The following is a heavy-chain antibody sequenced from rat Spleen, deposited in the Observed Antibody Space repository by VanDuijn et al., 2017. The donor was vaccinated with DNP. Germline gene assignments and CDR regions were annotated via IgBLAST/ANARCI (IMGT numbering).Heavy chain of an antibody. CDR3: ARQAYYYFDY. CDR2: ISTSGGST. CDR1: GFTFSNYD. Sequence: EVQLVESGGGLVQPGRSLKLSCAASGFTFSNYDMAWVRQAPTKGLEWVASISTSGGSTYYRDSVKGRFTVSRDNAKSTLYLQMDSLRSEDTATYYCARQAYYYFDYWGQGVMVTVSS. D-gene: IGHD1-7*01. V-gene: IGHV5-25*01. J-gene: IGHJ2*01.